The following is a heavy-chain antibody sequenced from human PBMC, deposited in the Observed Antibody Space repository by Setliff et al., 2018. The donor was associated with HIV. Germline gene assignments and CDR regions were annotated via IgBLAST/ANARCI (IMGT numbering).Heavy chain of an antibody. CDR3: ATSTIAAAGASRADLDP. J-gene: IGHJ5*02. D-gene: IGHD6-13*01. CDR2: IIPMLGIT. V-gene: IGHV1-69*10. CDR1: GGSLRSYV. Sequence: SVKVSCKASGGSLRSYVINWARQAPGQGLEWMGGIIPMLGITNYAQNSQGRLAITADKSTTVSYMELSSLRSEDTAFYFCATSTIAAAGASRADLDPWGQGTLVTVSS.